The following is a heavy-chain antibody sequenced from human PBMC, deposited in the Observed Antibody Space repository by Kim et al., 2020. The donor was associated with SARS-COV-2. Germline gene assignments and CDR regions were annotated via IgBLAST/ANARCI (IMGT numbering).Heavy chain of an antibody. V-gene: IGHV3-7*03. CDR1: GFTSNSYW. J-gene: IGHJ6*02. Sequence: GGSLRLSCAASGFTSNSYWMYWVRLAPGKGLEWVANIKQDGSEKYNVDSVKGRLTISRDNAKNSLYLQMNSLRAEDTAVYYCVRSRWMDVWGQGTTVTVSS. CDR3: VRSRWMDV. CDR2: IKQDGSEK.